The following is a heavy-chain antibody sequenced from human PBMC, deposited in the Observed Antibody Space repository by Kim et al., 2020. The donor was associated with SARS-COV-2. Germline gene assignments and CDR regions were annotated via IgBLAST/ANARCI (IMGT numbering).Heavy chain of an antibody. J-gene: IGHJ4*02. V-gene: IGHV3-48*02. CDR2: ISSSSSTI. D-gene: IGHD3-3*01. CDR3: ARVPRFLEWLLFHYFDY. Sequence: GGSLRLSCAASGFTFSSYSMNWVRQAPGKGLEWVSYISSSSSTIYYADSVKGRFTISRDNAKNSLYLQMNSLRDEDTAVYYCARVPRFLEWLLFHYFDYWGQGTLVTVSS. CDR1: GFTFSSYS.